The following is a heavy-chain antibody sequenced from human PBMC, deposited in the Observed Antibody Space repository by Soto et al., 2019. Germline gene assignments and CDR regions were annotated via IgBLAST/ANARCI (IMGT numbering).Heavy chain of an antibody. CDR2: ISAYNGNT. V-gene: IGHV1-18*01. D-gene: IGHD3-10*01. J-gene: IGHJ6*02. CDR3: ARGTMVRGVMYRYYYGMDV. Sequence: ASVKVSCKASGYTFTSYGISWVRQAPGQGLEWMGWISAYNGNTKYAQKLQGRVTMTTDTSTSTAYMELSSLRSEDTAVYYCARGTMVRGVMYRYYYGMDVWGQGTTVTVSS. CDR1: GYTFTSYG.